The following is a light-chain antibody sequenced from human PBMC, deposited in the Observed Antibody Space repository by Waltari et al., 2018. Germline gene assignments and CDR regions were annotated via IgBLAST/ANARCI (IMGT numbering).Light chain of an antibody. CDR2: GAS. J-gene: IGKJ4*01. Sequence: DIQMNQSPSSLSASVGDTVTITCRARQGIGTRLAWSQQKSDQVPTSLIYGASSLQRGVPSRFSGSGSGTDFTLTISSLQPEDFATYFCRQYYSYPLTFGGGTKGEIK. CDR1: QGIGTR. CDR3: RQYYSYPLT. V-gene: IGKV1D-16*02.